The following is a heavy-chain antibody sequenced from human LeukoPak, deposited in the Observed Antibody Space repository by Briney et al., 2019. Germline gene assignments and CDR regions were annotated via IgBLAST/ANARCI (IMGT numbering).Heavy chain of an antibody. CDR2: IRYDGSNK. D-gene: IGHD2-15*01. CDR1: GFTFSSYG. V-gene: IGHV3-30*02. CDR3: ASSRLQSYCSGGSCYSDWFDP. Sequence: GGSLRLSCAASGFTFSSYGMHWVRQAPGKGREWVAFIRYDGSNKYYADSVKGRFTISRANSKNTLYLQMNSLRAEDTAVYYCASSRLQSYCSGGSCYSDWFDPWGQGTLVTVSS. J-gene: IGHJ5*02.